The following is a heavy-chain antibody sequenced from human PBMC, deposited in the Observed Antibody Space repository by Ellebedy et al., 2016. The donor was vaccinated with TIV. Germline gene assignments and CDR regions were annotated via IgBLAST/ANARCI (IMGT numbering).Heavy chain of an antibody. D-gene: IGHD4-17*01. CDR2: IWYDGSNK. J-gene: IGHJ4*02. Sequence: PGGSLRLSCAASGFTFSSYGMHWVRQAPGKGLEWVAVIWYDGSNKYYADSVKGRFTISRDNSKNTLYLQMNSLRAEDTAVYYCARVGALDYGDFYFDYWGQGTLVTVSS. CDR3: ARVGALDYGDFYFDY. CDR1: GFTFSSYG. V-gene: IGHV3-33*01.